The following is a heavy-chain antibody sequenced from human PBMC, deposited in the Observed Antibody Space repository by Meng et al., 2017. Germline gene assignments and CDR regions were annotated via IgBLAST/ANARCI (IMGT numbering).Heavy chain of an antibody. CDR2: INPSGGST. CDR3: AREQLVEGDAFAI. V-gene: IGHV1-46*01. J-gene: IGHJ3*02. CDR1: GYTFTSNY. D-gene: IGHD6-13*01. Sequence: ASVKVSCKASGYTFTSNYMHWVRQAPGQGLEWMGIINPSGGSTSYAQKFQGRVTMTRDTSTSTVYMELSSLRSEDKAVYYCAREQLVEGDAFAIWGQGTMVNVSS.